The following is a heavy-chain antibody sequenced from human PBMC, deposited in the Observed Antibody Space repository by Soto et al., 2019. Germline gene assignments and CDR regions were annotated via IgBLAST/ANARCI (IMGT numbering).Heavy chain of an antibody. V-gene: IGHV1-18*04. CDR2: ISAYNGNT. CDR3: ARSPARGPHGPADNATDV. CDR1: GYIFTNYG. Sequence: GASVKVSCKASGYIFTNYGINWVRQAPGQGLEWMGWISAYNGNTNFAQTVQGRLTMTTDTSTATADMELRRLTYDDTAVYWCARSPARGPHGPADNATDVWGQGTTLTASS. J-gene: IGHJ6*02. D-gene: IGHD2-2*01.